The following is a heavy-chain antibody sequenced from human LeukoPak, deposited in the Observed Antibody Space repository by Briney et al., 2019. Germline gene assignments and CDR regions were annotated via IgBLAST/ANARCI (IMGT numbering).Heavy chain of an antibody. D-gene: IGHD6-19*01. CDR3: ARVAPHRRLSSGWYYFDF. V-gene: IGHV1-18*01. CDR2: ISAYNGNT. CDR1: GYTFTSYG. Sequence: ASVKVSCKASGYTFTSYGISWVRQATGQGLEWMGWISAYNGNTIYAQKLQGRVTMTTDTSTSTAYMDLNSLRSDDTAVYYCARVAPHRRLSSGWYYFDFWGQGTLVTVSS. J-gene: IGHJ4*02.